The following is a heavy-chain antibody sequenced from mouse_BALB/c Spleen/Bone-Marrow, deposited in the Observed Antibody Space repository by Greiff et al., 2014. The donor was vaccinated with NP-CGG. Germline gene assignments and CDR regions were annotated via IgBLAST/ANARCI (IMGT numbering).Heavy chain of an antibody. CDR2: IYPGNGDT. V-gene: IGHV1-12*01. D-gene: IGHD2-3*01. J-gene: IGHJ2*01. Sequence: QVQLQQSGAELVKPGASVKMSCKASGYTFTSYNMHWVKQTPGQGLEWIGAIYPGNGDTSYNQKFKGKATLTADKSSSTACMQLSSLTSEDSAVYYCARDGLLSDYWGQGTTLTVSS. CDR3: ARDGLLSDY. CDR1: GYTFTSYN.